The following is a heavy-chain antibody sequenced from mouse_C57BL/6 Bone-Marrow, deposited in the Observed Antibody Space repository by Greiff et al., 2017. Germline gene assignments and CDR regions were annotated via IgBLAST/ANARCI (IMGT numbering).Heavy chain of an antibody. CDR1: GYTFTSYW. CDR3: ARGIYYYGSSSFAY. V-gene: IGHV1-52*01. J-gene: IGHJ3*01. CDR2: IDPSDSET. D-gene: IGHD1-1*01. Sequence: QVQLKQPGAELVRPGSSVKLSCKASGYTFTSYWMHWVKQRPIQGLEWIGNIDPSDSETHYNQKFKDKATLTVDKSSSTAYMQLSSLTSEDSAVYYCARGIYYYGSSSFAYWGQGTLVTVSA.